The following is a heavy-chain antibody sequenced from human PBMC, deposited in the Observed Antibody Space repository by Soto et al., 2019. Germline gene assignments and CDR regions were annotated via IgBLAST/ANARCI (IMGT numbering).Heavy chain of an antibody. D-gene: IGHD6-13*01. CDR2: ISAYNGNT. CDR1: GYTFTSPG. J-gene: IGHJ5*02. CDR3: ARDSSSWTPLNWFDP. V-gene: IGHV1-18*01. Sequence: ASVKVSCKASGYTFTSPGISWVRQAPGQGLEWMGWISAYNGNTNYAQKLQGRVTMTTDTSTSTAYMELRSLRSDDTAVYYCARDSSSWTPLNWFDPRGKRTLVTVST.